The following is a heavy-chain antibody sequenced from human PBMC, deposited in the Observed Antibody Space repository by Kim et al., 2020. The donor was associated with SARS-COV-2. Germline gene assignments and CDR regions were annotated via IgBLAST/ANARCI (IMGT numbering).Heavy chain of an antibody. CDR3: ARQRYSSTSSDL. V-gene: IGHV5-51*01. D-gene: IGHD6-13*01. J-gene: IGHJ2*01. Sequence: RYSPTLQGQVTISVDQSISTIYLHWSSLKASDTAMYYCARQRYSSTSSDLWGRGTLVTVSS.